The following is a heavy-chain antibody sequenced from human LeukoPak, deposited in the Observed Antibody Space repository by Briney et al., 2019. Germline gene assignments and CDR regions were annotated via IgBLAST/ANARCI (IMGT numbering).Heavy chain of an antibody. CDR2: IYNAVT. V-gene: IGHV3-53*01. D-gene: IGHD3-10*01. CDR1: GFAVSNNY. J-gene: IGHJ4*02. CDR3: AKDRLMVRGVAFDY. Sequence: GSLRLSCTASGFAVSNNYMSWVRQAPGKGLEWVSLIYNAVTYADSVKGRFTISRDDSKNTLNLQMNSLRAEDTAVYYCAKDRLMVRGVAFDYWGQGTLVTVSS.